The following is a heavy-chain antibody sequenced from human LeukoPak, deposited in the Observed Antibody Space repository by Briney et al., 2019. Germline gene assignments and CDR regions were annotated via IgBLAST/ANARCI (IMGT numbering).Heavy chain of an antibody. CDR2: ISGSGGST. CDR1: GFTFSSYA. CDR3: AKARYSYGYVDFQH. Sequence: GGSLRLSCAASGFTFSSYAMSWVRQAPGKGLEWVSAISGSGGSTYYADSVKGRFTISRDNSKNTLYLQMNSLRGEDTAVYYCAKARYSYGYVDFQHWGQGTLVTVSS. J-gene: IGHJ1*01. D-gene: IGHD5-18*01. V-gene: IGHV3-23*01.